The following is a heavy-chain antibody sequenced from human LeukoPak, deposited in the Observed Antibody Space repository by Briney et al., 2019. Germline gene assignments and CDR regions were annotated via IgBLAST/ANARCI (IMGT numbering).Heavy chain of an antibody. CDR3: ARGGAGYAFDY. J-gene: IGHJ4*02. V-gene: IGHV3-66*02. CDR1: GFTVSTNY. CDR2: ISSGGTP. Sequence: GGSLRLSRAASGFTVSTNYMSWVRQAPGKGLEWVSVISSGGTPYYADSVKGRFTISRDSSENTLYLQMHSLRAEDTAVYYCARGGAGYAFDYWGQGTLVTVSS. D-gene: IGHD5-12*01.